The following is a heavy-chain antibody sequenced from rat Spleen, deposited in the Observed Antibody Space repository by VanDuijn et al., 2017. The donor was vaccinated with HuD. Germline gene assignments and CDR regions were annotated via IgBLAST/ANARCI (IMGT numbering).Heavy chain of an antibody. CDR2: IIYDGSRT. V-gene: IGHV5S10*01. CDR3: TTRPYYSSLNWFPY. CDR1: GFTFGDYN. Sequence: EVQLVESGGGFVQPGRSLKLSCAASGFTFGDYNMAWVRQAPKKGLEWVATIIYDGSRTYYRDSVKGRFTISRDNAGFTLYLQLDSLRSEDTATYYCTTRPYYSSLNWFPYWGQGTLVTVSS. D-gene: IGHD1-2*01. J-gene: IGHJ3*01.